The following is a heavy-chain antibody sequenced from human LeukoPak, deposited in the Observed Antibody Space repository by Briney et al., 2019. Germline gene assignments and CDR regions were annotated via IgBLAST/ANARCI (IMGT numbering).Heavy chain of an antibody. D-gene: IGHD3-10*01. V-gene: IGHV1-46*01. CDR3: ARGKVVTMVRGVIITYFDY. J-gene: IGHJ4*02. CDR1: GYSFTRYF. Sequence: GAPVKVSCKASGYSFTRYFIHWVRQAPGQGLEWMGIIISSDGSTSYAQKFQGRVTMTRDTSTSTVYMELSSLRSEDTAVYYCARGKVVTMVRGVIITYFDYWGQGTLVSVSS. CDR2: IISSDGST.